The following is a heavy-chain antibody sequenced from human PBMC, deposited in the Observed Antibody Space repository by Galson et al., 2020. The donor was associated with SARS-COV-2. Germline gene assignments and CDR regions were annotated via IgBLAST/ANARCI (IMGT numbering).Heavy chain of an antibody. J-gene: IGHJ5*02. V-gene: IGHV4-31*03. CDR2: IYNNERT. CDR3: AREIAYWGSDCYSRFDP. D-gene: IGHD2-21*02. CDR1: GGSIRSGDYY. Sequence: ETSETLSLTCTVAGGSIRSGDYYWSWIRQHPGKGLEWIGYIYNNERTYYNPPLKGRLTISADTSTNQFSLKLTSVTAADTAVYYCAREIAYWGSDCYSRFDPWGQGTLVTVSS.